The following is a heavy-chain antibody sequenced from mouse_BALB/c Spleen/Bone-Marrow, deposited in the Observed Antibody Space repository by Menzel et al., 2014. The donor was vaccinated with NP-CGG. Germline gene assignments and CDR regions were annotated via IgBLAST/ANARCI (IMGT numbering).Heavy chain of an antibody. CDR1: GFTFNNYG. J-gene: IGHJ3*01. D-gene: IGHD2-4*01. V-gene: IGHV5-9-2*01. CDR3: ARHAYYDQTEVSFVY. Sequence: EVQGVESGGGLVKSGGSLKLSCAASGFTFNNYGMSWVRQTPEKRLEWAATISGGGSYTFYPDSVKGRFTISRDNAKNDLYLQLSSLRSEDTALYYCARHAYYDQTEVSFVYWGQGTLVTVSA. CDR2: ISGGGSYT.